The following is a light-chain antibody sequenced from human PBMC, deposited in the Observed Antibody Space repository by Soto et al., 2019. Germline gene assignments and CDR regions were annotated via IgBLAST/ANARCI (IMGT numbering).Light chain of an antibody. CDR2: AAS. V-gene: IGKV1-39*01. CDR3: QQSYSSPVT. J-gene: IGKJ4*01. Sequence: DIPMTQSPSSLSASVGDRVIITCRASQSIRKYLNWYQHKPGKVPTLLIYAASSLQSGVPSRFSGSGSGTDFTLTISSLQPEDFATYFCQQSYSSPVTFGGGTKVEL. CDR1: QSIRKY.